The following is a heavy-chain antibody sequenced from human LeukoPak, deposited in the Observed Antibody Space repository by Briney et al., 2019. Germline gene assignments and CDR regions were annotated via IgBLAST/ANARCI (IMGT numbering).Heavy chain of an antibody. D-gene: IGHD2-2*01. CDR3: ASYVGCCSSTSCSNDAFDI. CDR1: GGSISSYY. J-gene: IGHJ3*02. V-gene: IGHV4-59*01. Sequence: SETLSLTCTVSGGSISSYYWSWIRQPPGKGLEWIGYIYYSGSTNYNPSLKSRVTISVDTSKNQFSLKLSSVTAADTAVYYCASYVGCCSSTSCSNDAFDIWGQGTMVTVSS. CDR2: IYYSGST.